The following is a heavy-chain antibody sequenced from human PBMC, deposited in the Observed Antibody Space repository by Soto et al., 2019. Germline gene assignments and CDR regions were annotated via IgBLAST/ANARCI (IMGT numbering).Heavy chain of an antibody. D-gene: IGHD6-19*01. CDR1: GGSISSGDYY. Sequence: QVQLQESGPGLVKPSQTLSLTCTVSGGSISSGDYYWSWIRPPPGTGREWIGYSYYSGSTYYNPSLKSRVTISVDTAKNQFSLKLSSVTAADTAVYYCARVTEWLPNFDYWGQGTLVTVSS. CDR3: ARVTEWLPNFDY. J-gene: IGHJ4*02. CDR2: SYYSGST. V-gene: IGHV4-30-4*01.